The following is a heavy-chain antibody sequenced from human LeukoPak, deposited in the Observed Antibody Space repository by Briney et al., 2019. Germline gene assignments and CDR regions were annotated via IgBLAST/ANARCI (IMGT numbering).Heavy chain of an antibody. D-gene: IGHD7-27*01. J-gene: IGHJ4*02. V-gene: IGHV3-64D*09. Sequence: PGGSLRLSCSASGFTLSSYSMHWVRQAPGKGLEYVSTSGGATYYADSVKGRFTISRDNAKNTLYLQMSSLRAEDTAVYYCIKDRTGTYSFDYWGQETLVTVSS. CDR1: GFTLSSYS. CDR2: SGGAT. CDR3: IKDRTGTYSFDY.